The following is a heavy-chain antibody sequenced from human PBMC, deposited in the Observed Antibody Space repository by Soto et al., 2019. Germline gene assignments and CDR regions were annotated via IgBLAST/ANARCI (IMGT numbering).Heavy chain of an antibody. CDR3: ARVGEQGGGSTHAYYYYGMDV. D-gene: IGHD1-26*01. V-gene: IGHV3-21*01. J-gene: IGHJ6*02. CDR1: GFTFSSYS. Sequence: EVQLVESGGGLVKPGGSLRLSCAASGFTFSSYSMNWVRQAPGKGLEWVSSISSSSSYIYYADSVKGRFTISRDNAKNSLYLQMNSLRAEDTAVYYCARVGEQGGGSTHAYYYYGMDVWGQGTTVTVSS. CDR2: ISSSSSYI.